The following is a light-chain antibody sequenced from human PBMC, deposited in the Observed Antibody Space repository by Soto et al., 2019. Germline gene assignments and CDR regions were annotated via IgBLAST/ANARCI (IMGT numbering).Light chain of an antibody. Sequence: EIVLTQSPGSLSLSPGQRATLSCRASQSVDTTFFAWYQKKPGQAPRLLIQGASKRATGIPDRFSGSGSGPDFTLIISRLEPEDFAVYYCQQYMSSVTFGQGTKVEIK. V-gene: IGKV3-20*01. CDR2: GAS. CDR1: QSVDTTF. CDR3: QQYMSSVT. J-gene: IGKJ1*01.